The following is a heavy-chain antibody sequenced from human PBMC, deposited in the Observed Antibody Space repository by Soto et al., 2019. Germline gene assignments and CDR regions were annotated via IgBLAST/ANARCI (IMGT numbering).Heavy chain of an antibody. CDR3: AKEGVATYGMDV. V-gene: IGHV3-23*01. J-gene: IGHJ6*02. CDR1: GFTFSSYA. D-gene: IGHD3-3*01. Sequence: GGSMRLSCPASGFTFSSYAMSWVRQAPGKGLEWVSAISGSGGSTYYADSVKGRFTISGDNSKNTLYLQMNSLRAEDTAVYYCAKEGVATYGMDVWGQGTTVTVSS. CDR2: ISGSGGST.